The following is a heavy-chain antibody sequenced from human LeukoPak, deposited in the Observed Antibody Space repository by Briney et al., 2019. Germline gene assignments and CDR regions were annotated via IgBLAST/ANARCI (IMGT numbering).Heavy chain of an antibody. CDR2: IYRSGST. Sequence: SETLSLTCTVSGYSISNGYYWDWIRQPPGRGLEWIGNIYRSGSTSYNPSLKSRVTISVDTSKNQFSLKVNSVTAADTTVYYCARRHSSGWFYYWGQGTLVTVSS. CDR3: ARRHSSGWFYY. D-gene: IGHD6-19*01. CDR1: GYSISNGYY. V-gene: IGHV4-38-2*02. J-gene: IGHJ4*02.